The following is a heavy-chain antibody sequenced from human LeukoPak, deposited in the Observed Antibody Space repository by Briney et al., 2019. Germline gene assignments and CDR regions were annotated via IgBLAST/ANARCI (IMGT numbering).Heavy chain of an antibody. Sequence: GGSLRLSCAASGFTFSSYSMNWVRQAPGKGLEWVSSISSSSSYIYYADSVKGRFTISRDNSKNTLYLQMNSLRAEDTAVYYCARRPNFWSGADIWGQGTMVTVSS. D-gene: IGHD3-3*01. J-gene: IGHJ3*02. CDR2: ISSSSSYI. CDR3: ARRPNFWSGADI. CDR1: GFTFSSYS. V-gene: IGHV3-21*01.